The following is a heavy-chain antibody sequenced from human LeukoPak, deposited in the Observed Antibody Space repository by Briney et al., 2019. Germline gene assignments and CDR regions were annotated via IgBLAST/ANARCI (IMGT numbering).Heavy chain of an antibody. CDR3: AELGITMIGGV. CDR2: IHHDGSNK. D-gene: IGHD3-10*02. J-gene: IGHJ6*04. V-gene: IGHV3-30*02. Sequence: AGGSLRLSCAASGFTFSSYGIHWVRQAPGKGLDWVAFIHHDGSNKYYADSVRGRFTISRDNSKNSLYLQMNSLRAEDTAVYYCAELGITMIGGVWGKGTTVTISS. CDR1: GFTFSSYG.